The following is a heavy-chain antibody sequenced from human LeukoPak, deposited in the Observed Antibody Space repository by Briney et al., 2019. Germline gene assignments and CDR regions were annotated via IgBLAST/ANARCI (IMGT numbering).Heavy chain of an antibody. V-gene: IGHV3-20*01. D-gene: IGHD2-2*01. CDR1: GFTFDDYG. CDR2: INWNGGST. J-gene: IGHJ6*02. Sequence: GGSLRLSCAASGFTFDDYGMSWVRQAPGKGLEWVSGINWNGGSTGYADSVKGRFTISRDNAKNSLYLQMNSLRAEDTALYHCARRYCSSTSCQNYYYYYGMDVWGQGTTVTVSS. CDR3: ARRYCSSTSCQNYYYYYGMDV.